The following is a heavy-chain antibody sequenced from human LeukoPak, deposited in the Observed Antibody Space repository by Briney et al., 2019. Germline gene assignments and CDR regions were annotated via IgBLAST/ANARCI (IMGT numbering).Heavy chain of an antibody. CDR1: GYTFTGYY. Sequence: GASVKVSCKASGYTFTGYYMHWVRQAPGQGLEWMGWINPNSGGTNYAQKFQGRVTMTRDTSISTAYMELSRLRSDDTAVYYCARGPYSSSWYPKDYYYYMDVWGKGTTVTVSS. CDR3: ARGPYSSSWYPKDYYYYMDV. CDR2: INPNSGGT. V-gene: IGHV1-2*02. D-gene: IGHD6-13*01. J-gene: IGHJ6*03.